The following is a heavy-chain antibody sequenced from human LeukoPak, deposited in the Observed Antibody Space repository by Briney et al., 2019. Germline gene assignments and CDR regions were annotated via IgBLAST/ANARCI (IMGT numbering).Heavy chain of an antibody. Sequence: GGSLRLSCAASGFTFSHYGMHWVRQTPGAGLEWVAVIWSDGSDKYYAKSVMGRFTISRDNSKNSLFLQMNSLRAEDTAVYYCAKDAQRGFDYSNSLQNWGQGILVTVSS. CDR1: GFTFSHYG. D-gene: IGHD4-11*01. J-gene: IGHJ1*01. CDR3: AKDAQRGFDYSNSLQN. V-gene: IGHV3-33*06. CDR2: IWSDGSDK.